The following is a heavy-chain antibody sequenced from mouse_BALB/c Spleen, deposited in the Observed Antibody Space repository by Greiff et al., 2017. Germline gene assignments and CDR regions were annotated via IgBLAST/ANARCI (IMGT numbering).Heavy chain of an antibody. CDR1: GYTFTSYW. Sequence: VQLQQPGAELVKPGASVKLSCKASGYTFTSYWMHWVKQRPGQGLEWIGEIDPSDSYTNYNQKFKGKATLTVDKSSSTAYMQLSSLTSEDSAVYYCARHYYGSSLFDYWGQGTTLTVSS. D-gene: IGHD1-1*01. CDR3: ARHYYGSSLFDY. J-gene: IGHJ2*01. V-gene: IGHV1-69*02. CDR2: IDPSDSYT.